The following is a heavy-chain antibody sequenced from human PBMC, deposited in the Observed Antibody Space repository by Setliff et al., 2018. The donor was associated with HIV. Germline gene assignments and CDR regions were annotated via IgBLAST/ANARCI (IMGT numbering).Heavy chain of an antibody. V-gene: IGHV4-31*03. CDR3: ARGGNSRAAWFDS. CDR1: GGSISSGGHY. J-gene: IGHJ5*01. D-gene: IGHD6-6*01. CDR2: IHYTGSN. Sequence: SETLSLTCSVSGGSISSGGHYWSWIRQQPGKGLEWIGYIHYTGSNFYNPSFTSRLTISIDTSKNQFSQKLTSMTAADTAVYFCARGGNSRAAWFDSWGQGTLVTVSS.